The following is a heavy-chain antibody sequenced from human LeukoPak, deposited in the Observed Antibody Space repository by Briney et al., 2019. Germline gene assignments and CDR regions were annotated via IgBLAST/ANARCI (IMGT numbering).Heavy chain of an antibody. D-gene: IGHD2-2*01. CDR2: ISGSGGST. CDR3: AKGSGYCSSTSCPYYYYGMDV. V-gene: IGHV3-23*01. J-gene: IGHJ6*02. Sequence: GSLRLSCAASGFTFSSYGMSWVRQAPGRGLEWVSAISGSGGSTYYADSVKGRFTVSRDNSKNTLYLQMNSLRAEDTAVYYCAKGSGYCSSTSCPYYYYGMDVWGQGTTVTVSS. CDR1: GFTFSSYG.